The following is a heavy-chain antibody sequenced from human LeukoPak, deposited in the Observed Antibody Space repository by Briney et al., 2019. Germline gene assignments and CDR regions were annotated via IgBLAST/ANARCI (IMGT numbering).Heavy chain of an antibody. Sequence: GGSLRLSCAASGFTFSNYAMSWVRQAPGKGLDWVSTISSSGGSTYYADSVKGRFTISRDNSKNTLYLQMNSLRAEDTAVYYCAKEESQWLVRPGFDYWGQGTLVTVSS. CDR3: AKEESQWLVRPGFDY. D-gene: IGHD6-19*01. CDR1: GFTFSNYA. CDR2: ISSSGGST. J-gene: IGHJ4*02. V-gene: IGHV3-23*01.